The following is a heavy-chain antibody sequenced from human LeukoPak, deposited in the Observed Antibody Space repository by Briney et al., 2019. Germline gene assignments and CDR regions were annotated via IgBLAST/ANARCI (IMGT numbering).Heavy chain of an antibody. CDR1: GFSFRNYG. CDR3: AKDPGASVSGFHMDV. Sequence: GGSLRLSCAASGFSFRNYGMHWVRQATGKGLEWVSFIWSDGNNRFYADSVKGRFTISRDNSKNMLFLQMDTLRAEDTALYYCAKDPGASVSGFHMDVWGKGTTVIVSS. D-gene: IGHD2-8*02. CDR2: IWSDGNNR. V-gene: IGHV3-30*02. J-gene: IGHJ6*03.